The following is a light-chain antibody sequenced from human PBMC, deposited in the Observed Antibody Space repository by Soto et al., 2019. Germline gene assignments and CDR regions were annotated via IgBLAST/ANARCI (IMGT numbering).Light chain of an antibody. CDR2: KAS. CDR1: QSISSW. J-gene: IGKJ1*01. CDR3: QQYRT. V-gene: IGKV1-5*03. Sequence: DIQMTQSPSTLSASVGDRVTITCRASQSISSWLAWYQQKPGKAPKLLIYKASSLESGVPSRFSGSGSGTEFTLTISSLQPDDFATYYCQQYRTFGQGTTVEIK.